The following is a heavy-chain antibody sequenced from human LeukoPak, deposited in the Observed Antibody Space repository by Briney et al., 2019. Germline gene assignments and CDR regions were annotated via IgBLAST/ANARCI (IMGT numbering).Heavy chain of an antibody. V-gene: IGHV4-34*01. D-gene: IGHD3-10*01. Sequence: KPSETLSLTCAVYGGSFSGYYWSWIRQPPGKGLEWIGEISHSGSTNYNPSLKSRVTISVDTSKNQFSLKLSSVTAADTAVYYCARRGWFGDPDYWGQGTLVTVSS. CDR2: ISHSGST. J-gene: IGHJ4*02. CDR3: ARRGWFGDPDY. CDR1: GGSFSGYY.